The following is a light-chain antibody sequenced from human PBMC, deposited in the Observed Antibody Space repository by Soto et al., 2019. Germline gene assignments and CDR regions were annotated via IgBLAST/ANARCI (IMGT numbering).Light chain of an antibody. CDR3: QSYDSSLSAWV. CDR2: GNN. CDR1: NSDIGTAYA. Sequence: QSVLTQPPSVSGAPGQRVTISCTGSNSDIGTAYAVHWYQQLPGTAPKVLIYGNNSRPSGVPDRFSGSNSGTSASLAITGLQAEDEADYYCQSYDSSLSAWVFGGGTKLTVL. V-gene: IGLV1-40*01. J-gene: IGLJ3*02.